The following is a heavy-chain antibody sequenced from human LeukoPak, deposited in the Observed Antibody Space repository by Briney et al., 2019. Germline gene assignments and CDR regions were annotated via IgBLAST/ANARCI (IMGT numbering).Heavy chain of an antibody. Sequence: GGSLRLSCAVSGFTFSNYWMSWARQSPGKGLEWVANIYLDGSRAYYVDSVKGRFTISRDNSQNTLYLQMNSLRPEDTAVYYCAKGGASVTRYVDYWGQGTLVTVSS. J-gene: IGHJ4*02. CDR3: AKGGASVTRYVDY. V-gene: IGHV3-7*01. CDR2: IYLDGSRA. D-gene: IGHD4-17*01. CDR1: GFTFSNYW.